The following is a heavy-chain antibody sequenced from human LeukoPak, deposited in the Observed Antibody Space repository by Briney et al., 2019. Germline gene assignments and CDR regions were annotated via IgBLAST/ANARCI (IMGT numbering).Heavy chain of an antibody. D-gene: IGHD4-17*01. J-gene: IGHJ4*02. V-gene: IGHV4-39*01. Sequence: SETLSLTCTVSGGSISSSSYYWGWIRQPPGKGLEWIGSIYYSGSTYYNPSLKSRVTISVDTSENQFSLKLSSVTAADTAVYYCARLLRKDYGDYLTLPRIDYWGQGTLVTVSS. CDR3: ARLLRKDYGDYLTLPRIDY. CDR1: GGSISSSSYY. CDR2: IYYSGST.